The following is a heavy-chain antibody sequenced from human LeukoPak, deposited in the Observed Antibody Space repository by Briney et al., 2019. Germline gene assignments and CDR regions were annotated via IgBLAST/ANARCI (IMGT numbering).Heavy chain of an antibody. J-gene: IGHJ4*02. Sequence: ETLSLTCTVSGGSISSSSYYWGWVRQPPGKGLEWVSSIFPSGGEIHYADSVRGRFTISRDNSKSTLSLQMNSLRAEDTAIYYCATYRQVLLPFESWGQGTLVTVSS. V-gene: IGHV3-23*01. CDR2: IFPSGGEI. D-gene: IGHD2-8*02. CDR3: ATYRQVLLPFES. CDR1: GGSISSSSYY.